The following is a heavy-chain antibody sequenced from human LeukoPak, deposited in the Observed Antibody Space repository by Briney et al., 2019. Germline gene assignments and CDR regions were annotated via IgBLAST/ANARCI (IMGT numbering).Heavy chain of an antibody. J-gene: IGHJ4*02. CDR3: ARVGKGDFDY. CDR1: GFIFSDYY. D-gene: IGHD1-14*01. Sequence: GGSLRLSCAASGFIFSDYYMNWIRQAPGKGLEWVSVIYSGGSSYYADSAKGRFTISRDNSKNTVYLQMNSLRVEDTAVYYCARVGKGDFDYWGQGTLVTVSS. V-gene: IGHV3-66*01. CDR2: IYSGGSS.